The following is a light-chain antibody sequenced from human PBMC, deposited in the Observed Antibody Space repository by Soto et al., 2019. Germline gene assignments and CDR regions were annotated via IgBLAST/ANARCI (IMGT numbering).Light chain of an antibody. CDR1: SSDVGGYNY. CDR2: EVS. CDR3: SSCTSSNTVV. J-gene: IGLJ2*01. Sequence: QSALTQPASVSGSPGQSITISCTGTSSDVGGYNYVSWYQQYPRKAPKLMIHEVSNRPSGVSTRFSGSKSGKTASLTISGLQADDEADDYCSSCTSSNTVVFGGGTKVTVL. V-gene: IGLV2-14*01.